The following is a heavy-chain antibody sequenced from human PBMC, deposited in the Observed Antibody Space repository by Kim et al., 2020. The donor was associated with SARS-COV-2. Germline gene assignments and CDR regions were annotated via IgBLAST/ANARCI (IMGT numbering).Heavy chain of an antibody. CDR3: ARGWMPVY. V-gene: IGHV3-7*04. CDR1: GFTFSSYW. Sequence: GGSLRLSCAASGFTFSSYWMSWVRQAPGKGLEWVASIKKDGSLKDYVDSVKGRFTISRDNAKNSLSLLMNSLRPEDTAVYFCARGWMPVYWGQGTPVTVS. J-gene: IGHJ4*02. D-gene: IGHD5-12*01. CDR2: IKKDGSLK.